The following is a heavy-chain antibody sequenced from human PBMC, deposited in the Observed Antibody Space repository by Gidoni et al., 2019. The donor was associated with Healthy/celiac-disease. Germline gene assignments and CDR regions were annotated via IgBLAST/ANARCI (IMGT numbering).Heavy chain of an antibody. D-gene: IGHD3-9*01. CDR2: IDWDDDK. CDR3: ARGSYYNILTGYPYFDY. J-gene: IGHJ4*02. Sequence: QVTLRESGPALVKPTQTLTLTCTFSGFSLSPRGMCVSWIRQPPGKALEWLALIDWDDDKYYSTSLKTRLTISKDTSKNQVVLTMTNMDPVDTATYYCARGSYYNILTGYPYFDYWGQGTLVTVSS. V-gene: IGHV2-70*01. CDR1: GFSLSPRGMC.